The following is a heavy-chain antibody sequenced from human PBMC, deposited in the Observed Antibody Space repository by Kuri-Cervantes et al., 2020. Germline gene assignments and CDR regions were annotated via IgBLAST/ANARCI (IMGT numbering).Heavy chain of an antibody. D-gene: IGHD2-15*01. CDR3: ARAGGGGGAFDI. J-gene: IGHJ3*02. V-gene: IGHV1-69*13. CDR1: GYTFTSYG. Sequence: SVKVSCKASGYTFTSYGISWVRQAPGQGLEWMGGIIPIFGTANYAQKFQGRVTITADESTSTAYMELSSLRSEDTAVYYCARAGGGGGAFDIWGQGTMVTVSS. CDR2: IIPIFGTA.